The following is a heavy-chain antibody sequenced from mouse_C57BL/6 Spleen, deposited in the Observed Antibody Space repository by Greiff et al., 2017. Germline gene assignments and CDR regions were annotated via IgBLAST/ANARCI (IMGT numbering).Heavy chain of an antibody. Sequence: QVQLQQPGTELVKPGASVKLSCKASGYTFTSYWMHWVKQRPGQGLEWIGNINPSNGGTNYNEKFKSKATLTVDKSSSTAYMQLSSLTSEDSAVXYFASPTPYGSSHRWYCDVWGTGTTVTVSS. V-gene: IGHV1-53*01. CDR3: ASPTPYGSSHRWYCDV. J-gene: IGHJ1*03. D-gene: IGHD1-1*01. CDR1: GYTFTSYW. CDR2: INPSNGGT.